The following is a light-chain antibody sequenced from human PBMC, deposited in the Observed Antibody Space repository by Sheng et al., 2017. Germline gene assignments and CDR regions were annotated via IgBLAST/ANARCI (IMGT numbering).Light chain of an antibody. CDR2: SFD. CDR3: ASWDDSLTGYV. J-gene: IGLJ1*01. V-gene: IGLV1-44*01. CDR1: SSNIGSNA. Sequence: QSVLTQPPSASGTPGQRVTISCFGSSSNIGSNAVNWYQQLPGTAPKLLVDSFDLRPSGVPDRFSGSKSGTSASLAISGLQSEDEADYYCASWDDSLTGYVFGTGTKVAVL.